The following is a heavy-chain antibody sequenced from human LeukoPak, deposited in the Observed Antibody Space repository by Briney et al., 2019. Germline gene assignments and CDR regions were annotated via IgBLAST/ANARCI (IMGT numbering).Heavy chain of an antibody. Sequence: ASVKVSCKASGYTFTSYYMHWVRQAPGQGLEWMGIINPSGGSTSYAQKFQGRVTMTRNTSISTAYMELSSLRSEDTAVYYCARNPRVVVIDAFDIWGQGTMVTVSS. D-gene: IGHD3-22*01. V-gene: IGHV1-46*01. CDR2: INPSGGST. CDR3: ARNPRVVVIDAFDI. J-gene: IGHJ3*02. CDR1: GYTFTSYY.